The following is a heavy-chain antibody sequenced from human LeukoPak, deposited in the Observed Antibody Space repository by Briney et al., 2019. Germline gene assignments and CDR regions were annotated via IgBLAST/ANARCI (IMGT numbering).Heavy chain of an antibody. D-gene: IGHD1-26*01. CDR2: ITRSSSTI. J-gene: IGHJ6*03. CDR3: ARDLRGSTPYYYYYMDV. Sequence: GGPLRLSCAASGFTFSSYSMNWVRQAPGKGLEWVSYITRSSSTIYYADSVKGRFTISRDNAKNSLFLQMNSLRAEDTAVYYCARDLRGSTPYYYYYMDVCGKGTTVTVSS. V-gene: IGHV3-48*01. CDR1: GFTFSSYS.